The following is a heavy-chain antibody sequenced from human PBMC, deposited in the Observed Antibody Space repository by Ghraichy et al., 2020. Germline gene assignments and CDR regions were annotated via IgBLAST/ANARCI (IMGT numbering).Heavy chain of an antibody. D-gene: IGHD6-19*01. CDR2: ISYDGTST. CDR1: GFTFSSYA. CDR3: ERDLPRSAVVSTYSPFYYYGMDV. Sequence: LSLTCAASGFTFSSYAMHWVRQAPGKGLEWVSVISYDGTSTYYADSVKGRFTISRDNSKNTLYLQMNSLRAEDTAVYYCERDLPRSAVVSTYSPFYYYGMDVWGQGTTVTVSS. J-gene: IGHJ6*02. V-gene: IGHV3-30-3*01.